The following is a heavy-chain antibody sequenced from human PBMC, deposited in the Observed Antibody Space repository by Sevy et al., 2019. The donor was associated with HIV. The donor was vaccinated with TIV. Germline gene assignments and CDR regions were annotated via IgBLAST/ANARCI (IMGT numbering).Heavy chain of an antibody. Sequence: GGSLRLSCAASGFTFSTYTMNWVRQAPGKALQWVSSISFSSNYIFFADSMKGRFTMSRDNAKNSLYLQMNSLRAEDTAVYYCARGHSSSWPYFDYWGQGTLVTVSS. CDR3: ARGHSSSWPYFDY. V-gene: IGHV3-21*01. D-gene: IGHD6-13*01. J-gene: IGHJ4*02. CDR2: ISFSSNYI. CDR1: GFTFSTYT.